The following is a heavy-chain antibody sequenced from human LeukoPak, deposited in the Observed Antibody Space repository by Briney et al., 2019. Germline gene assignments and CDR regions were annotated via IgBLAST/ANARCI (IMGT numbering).Heavy chain of an antibody. D-gene: IGHD3-10*01. CDR1: GFTFSSYA. CDR2: ISYDGRNK. V-gene: IGHV3-30*04. J-gene: IGHJ3*01. Sequence: GGSLRLSCAASGFTFSSYAMHWVRQAPGKGLESVAIISYDGRNKYYADSVKGRFTISRDNSKNTFYLQMNSLRVDDVAHYYCARDRGYYGNGSFDVWGQGTMVTVSS. CDR3: ARDRGYYGNGSFDV.